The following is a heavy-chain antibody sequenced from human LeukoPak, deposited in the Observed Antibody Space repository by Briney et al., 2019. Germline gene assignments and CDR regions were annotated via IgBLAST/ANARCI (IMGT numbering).Heavy chain of an antibody. J-gene: IGHJ5*02. V-gene: IGHV4-4*02. CDR1: GGSISSSNW. CDR2: IYHSGST. D-gene: IGHD3-10*01. Sequence: SETLSLTCAVSGGSISSSNWWSWVRQPPGKGLEWIGEIYHSGSTNYNPSLKSRVTISVDKSKNQFSLKLSSVTAADTAVYYCARASGSGSYYKWNWFDPWGQGTLVTVSS. CDR3: ARASGSGSYYKWNWFDP.